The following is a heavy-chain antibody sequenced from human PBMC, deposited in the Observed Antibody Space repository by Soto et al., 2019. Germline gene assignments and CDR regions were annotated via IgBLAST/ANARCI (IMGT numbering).Heavy chain of an antibody. V-gene: IGHV4-59*01. J-gene: IGHJ4*02. CDR2: IFYSGGT. Sequence: PXETLSLTCTVSGYSISTYYWSWIRQPPGKGLQWIGYIFYSGGTAYNPSLKSRVTISLDMSKKQISLKLSSVTTADTATYFCARLQLVQKVIDYWGQGTLVTVSS. CDR3: ARLQLVQKVIDY. D-gene: IGHD1-1*01. CDR1: GYSISTYY.